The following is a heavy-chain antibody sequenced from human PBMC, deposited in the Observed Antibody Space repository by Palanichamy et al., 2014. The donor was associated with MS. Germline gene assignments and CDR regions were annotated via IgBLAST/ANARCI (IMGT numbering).Heavy chain of an antibody. CDR2: IDWDDDK. Sequence: QVTLKQSGPALVKPTQTLTLTCTFSGFSLNTVGLRVSWIRQPPGKALEWLARIDWDDDKFYNTSLKTRLTISKDTSKSQVVLTMTNMDPVDTATYYCARHRYDNLTGNWYNWFDPWGQGTLVTVSS. D-gene: IGHD3-9*01. V-gene: IGHV2-70*04. CDR1: GFSLNTVGLR. CDR3: ARHRYDNLTGNWYNWFDP. J-gene: IGHJ5*02.